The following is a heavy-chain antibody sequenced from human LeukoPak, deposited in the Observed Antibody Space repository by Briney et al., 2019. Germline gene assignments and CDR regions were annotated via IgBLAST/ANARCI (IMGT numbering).Heavy chain of an antibody. J-gene: IGHJ4*02. CDR2: IVNSGST. D-gene: IGHD1-26*01. CDR3: ARGDGDLLD. V-gene: IGHV4-59*07. CDR1: GASISYHY. Sequence: SDTLSLTCTVSGASISYHYWNWVRHPPAKGLEWIGSIVNSGSTNYNPSLKSRVTISVDTSQNHFSLKLTSVTSADTAVYYCARGDGDLLDWGQGTLVTVSS.